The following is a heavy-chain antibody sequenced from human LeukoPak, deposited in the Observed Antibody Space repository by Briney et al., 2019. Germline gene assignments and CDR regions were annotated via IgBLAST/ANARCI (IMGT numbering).Heavy chain of an antibody. CDR3: AAIEHDY. V-gene: IGHV4-39*01. D-gene: IGHD1/OR15-1a*01. Sequence: SETLSLTCTVSGGSISSSSYYWGWIRQPPGKGLEWIGSIYYSGSTYYNPSLKSRVTISVDTSKNQFSLKLSSVTAADTAVYYCAAIEHDYWGQGTLVTVSS. CDR1: GGSISSSSYY. J-gene: IGHJ4*02. CDR2: IYYSGST.